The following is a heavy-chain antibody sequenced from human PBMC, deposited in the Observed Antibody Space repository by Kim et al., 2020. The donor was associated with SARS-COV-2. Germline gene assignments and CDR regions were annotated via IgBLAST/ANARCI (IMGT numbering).Heavy chain of an antibody. Sequence: GGSLRLSCAASGFTFSRYWMSWVRQAPGKGLEWVANIKQDGSEIYYVDSVKGRFTISRDNAKNSLYLQMNSLRAEDTAVYYCARGPKYYYDSSGYYPRTSYYYYYYGMDVWGQGTTVTVSS. CDR2: IKQDGSEI. V-gene: IGHV3-7*01. CDR3: ARGPKYYYDSSGYYPRTSYYYYYYGMDV. D-gene: IGHD3-22*01. J-gene: IGHJ6*02. CDR1: GFTFSRYW.